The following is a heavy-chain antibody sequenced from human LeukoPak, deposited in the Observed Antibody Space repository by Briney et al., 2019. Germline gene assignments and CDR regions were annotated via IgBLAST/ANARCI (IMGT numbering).Heavy chain of an antibody. D-gene: IGHD3-10*01. CDR3: ASLSGHFDLRGN. CDR2: IYYSGST. J-gene: IGHJ4*02. CDR1: GDSISSSSYY. Sequence: SETLSPTCTVSGDSISSSSYYWGWIRQPPGKGLEWIGSIYYSGSTYYNPSLKSRVTISVDTSKNQFSLKLSSVTAADTAVYYCASLSGHFDLRGNWGQGTLVTVSS. V-gene: IGHV4-39*01.